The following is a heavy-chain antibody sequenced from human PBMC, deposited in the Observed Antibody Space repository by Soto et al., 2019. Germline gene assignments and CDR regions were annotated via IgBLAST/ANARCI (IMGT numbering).Heavy chain of an antibody. V-gene: IGHV3-30-3*01. J-gene: IGHJ6*02. Sequence: GGSLRLSCAASGFTFSSYAMHWVRQAPGKGLEWVAVISYDGSNKYYADSVKGRFTISRDNSKNTLYLQMNSLRAEDTAVYYCARGGGEFLEWLLHQYGMDVWGQGTTVTVSS. D-gene: IGHD3-3*01. CDR3: ARGGGEFLEWLLHQYGMDV. CDR1: GFTFSSYA. CDR2: ISYDGSNK.